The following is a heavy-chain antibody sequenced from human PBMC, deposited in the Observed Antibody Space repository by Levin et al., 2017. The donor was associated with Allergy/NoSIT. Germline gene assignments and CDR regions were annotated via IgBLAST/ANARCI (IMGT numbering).Heavy chain of an antibody. CDR2: ISAYNGNT. CDR3: ARVQTPDYGDYGEDY. V-gene: IGHV1-18*01. CDR1: GYTFTSYG. Sequence: AASVKVSCKASGYTFTSYGISWVRQAPGQGLEWMGWISAYNGNTNYAQKLQGRVTMTTDTSTSTAYMELRSLRSDDTAAYYCARVQTPDYGDYGEDYWGQGTLVTVSS. J-gene: IGHJ4*02. D-gene: IGHD4-17*01.